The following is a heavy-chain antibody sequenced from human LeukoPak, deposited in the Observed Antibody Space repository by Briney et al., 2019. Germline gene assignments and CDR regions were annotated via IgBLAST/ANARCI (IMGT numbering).Heavy chain of an antibody. D-gene: IGHD3-9*01. CDR1: GFTFSSYA. J-gene: IGHJ6*02. CDR2: ISGSGGST. V-gene: IGHV3-23*01. Sequence: PGGSLRLSCAASGFTFSSYAMSWVRQAPGKGLEWVSAISGSGGSTYYADSVKGRFTISRDNSKNTLYLQMNSLRAEDTAVYYCAKDAGVAAYDILTGSGGLYYYYGMDVWGQGTTVTVSS. CDR3: AKDAGVAAYDILTGSGGLYYYYGMDV.